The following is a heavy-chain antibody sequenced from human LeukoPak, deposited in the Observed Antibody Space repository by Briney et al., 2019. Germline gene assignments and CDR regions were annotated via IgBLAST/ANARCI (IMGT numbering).Heavy chain of an antibody. CDR2: ISAYNGNT. CDR1: GYTFTSYG. CDR3: ARAYDSSGYSSLYFDY. D-gene: IGHD3-22*01. V-gene: IGHV1-18*01. Sequence: GASVKVSCKASGYTFTSYGISWVRQAPGQGLEWMGWISAYNGNTNYAQKLQGRVTMTTDTSTSTAYMELRSLRSDDTAVYYCARAYDSSGYSSLYFDYWGQGTLVTVSS. J-gene: IGHJ4*02.